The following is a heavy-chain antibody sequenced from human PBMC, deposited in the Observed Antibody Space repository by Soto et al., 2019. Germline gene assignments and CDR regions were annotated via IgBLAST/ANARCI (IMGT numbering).Heavy chain of an antibody. CDR3: ASVPYEAIFCVVTDANWFDP. Sequence: QVQLVQSGAEVKKPGASVKFSCKAAGYTFTSYGISWVRQAPGQGREWMGWISAYNGNTNYAQKLQGRVTMTTDTSTSTAYMELRSLRSDDTAVYYCASVPYEAIFCVVTDANWFDPWGQGTLVTVSS. CDR2: ISAYNGNT. V-gene: IGHV1-18*01. J-gene: IGHJ5*02. CDR1: GYTFTSYG. D-gene: IGHD3-3*01.